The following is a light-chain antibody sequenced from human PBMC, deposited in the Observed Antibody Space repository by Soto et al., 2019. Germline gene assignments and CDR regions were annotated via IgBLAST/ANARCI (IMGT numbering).Light chain of an antibody. CDR2: DTS. V-gene: IGKV3-15*01. CDR3: QHYVTWPLT. CDR1: QGIGDT. J-gene: IGKJ4*01. Sequence: EVVLTQSPVTLSLSPGERATLSCRASQGIGDTLAWYQQKPGQTPRLLIYDTSIRATGVPARFSGSRSGAEFTLTISSLQSEDFAVYYCQHYVTWPLTFGGGTKVDIK.